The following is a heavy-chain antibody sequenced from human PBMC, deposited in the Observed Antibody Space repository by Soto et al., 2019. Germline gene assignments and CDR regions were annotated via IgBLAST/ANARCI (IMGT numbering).Heavy chain of an antibody. J-gene: IGHJ6*02. CDR1: GVAMTYGGYS. V-gene: IGHV4-30-2*06. CDR3: ARIHFGDEPSYYYYGMDV. CDR2: IGHLETT. D-gene: IGHD4-17*01. Sequence: LSLTCSVSGVAMTYGGYSWSWIRQSPEKGLEWLGYIGHLETTYYNPSFKSRLSLSIDRTRNQFSLKLSSVTAADTAVYYCARIHFGDEPSYYYYGMDVWGQGTTVTVSS.